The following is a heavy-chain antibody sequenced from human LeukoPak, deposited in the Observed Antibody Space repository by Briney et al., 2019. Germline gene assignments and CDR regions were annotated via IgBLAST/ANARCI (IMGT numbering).Heavy chain of an antibody. D-gene: IGHD3-9*01. J-gene: IGHJ6*02. V-gene: IGHV4-34*01. CDR1: GGSFSGYY. Sequence: SETLSLTCAVYGGSFSGYYWSWIRQPPGKGLEWIGEINHSGSTNYNPSLKSRVTISVDTSKNQFSLKLSSVTAADTAVYYCARHDIPYGMDVWGQGTTVTVSS. CDR3: ARHDIPYGMDV. CDR2: INHSGST.